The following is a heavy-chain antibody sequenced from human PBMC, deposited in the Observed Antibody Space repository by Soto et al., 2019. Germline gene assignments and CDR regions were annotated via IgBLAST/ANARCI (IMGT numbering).Heavy chain of an antibody. D-gene: IGHD3-22*01. V-gene: IGHV3-49*03. CDR1: GFTFGDYA. CDR2: ITSKRYGGKT. J-gene: IGHJ4*01. CDR3: TTDSYTTMIVVRFDY. Sequence: GGSLRLSCITSGFTFGDYAMIWFRQAPGKGLEWVSFITSKRYGGKTEYAASVKGRFTISRDDSRNLVYMQMNSLNTEDTAVYYCTTDSYTTMIVVRFDYRGHGTLVTVSS.